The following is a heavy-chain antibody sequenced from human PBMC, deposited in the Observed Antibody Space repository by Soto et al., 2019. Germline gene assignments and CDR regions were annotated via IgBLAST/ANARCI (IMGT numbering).Heavy chain of an antibody. CDR3: ARLACSSTRCFTYFDY. D-gene: IGHD2-2*02. V-gene: IGHV4-59*08. CDR2: IYSSGST. CDR1: GGSISGHY. Sequence: SETLSLTCTVSGGSISGHYWSWIRQPPGKGLEWIGYIYSSGSTNYNPSLQSRVTISVDTSKNQFSLKLSSVTAADTAVYYCARLACSSTRCFTYFDYWGQGALVTVS. J-gene: IGHJ4*02.